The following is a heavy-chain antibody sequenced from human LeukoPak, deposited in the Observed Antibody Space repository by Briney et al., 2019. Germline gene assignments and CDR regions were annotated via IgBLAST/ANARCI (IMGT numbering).Heavy chain of an antibody. V-gene: IGHV3-73*01. CDR2: IRSKANSYAT. Sequence: GGSLRLSCAASGFTFSGSAVHWVRQASGKELEWVGRIRSKANSYATAYAASVKGRFTISRDDSKNTAYLQMNSLKTEDTAVYYCTTAATLFDYWGQGTLVTVSS. D-gene: IGHD2-15*01. J-gene: IGHJ4*02. CDR1: GFTFSGSA. CDR3: TTAATLFDY.